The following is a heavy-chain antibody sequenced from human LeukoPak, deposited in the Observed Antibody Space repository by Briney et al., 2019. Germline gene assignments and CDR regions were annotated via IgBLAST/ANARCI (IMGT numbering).Heavy chain of an antibody. D-gene: IGHD6-19*01. CDR1: GFTFSNYE. Sequence: GGSLSLSCAVSGFTFSNYEMNWVRQAPGKGLEWVAYIIGDGSIIYYADSVKGRFTISRDNAKNSLYLQMNSLRAEDTAVYYCARQHTTVAVGGDFDYWGQGTLVTVSS. J-gene: IGHJ4*02. CDR3: ARQHTTVAVGGDFDY. V-gene: IGHV3-48*03. CDR2: IIGDGSII.